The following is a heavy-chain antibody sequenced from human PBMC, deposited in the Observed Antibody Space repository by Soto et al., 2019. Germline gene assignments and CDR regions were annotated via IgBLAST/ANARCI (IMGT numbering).Heavy chain of an antibody. CDR3: ERHLVGSTRGNFDY. CDR1: GYSFTSYW. D-gene: IGHD2-2*01. CDR2: IYPYDSDT. V-gene: IGHV5-51*01. Sequence: ESLKISCKGSGYSFTSYWIGWVRQMPGKGMEWMGNIYPYDSDTRYSPFFQGQVTISADTSITTAYLQWSGLRASDTAMYFCERHLVGSTRGNFDYWGQGTLVTVSS. J-gene: IGHJ4*01.